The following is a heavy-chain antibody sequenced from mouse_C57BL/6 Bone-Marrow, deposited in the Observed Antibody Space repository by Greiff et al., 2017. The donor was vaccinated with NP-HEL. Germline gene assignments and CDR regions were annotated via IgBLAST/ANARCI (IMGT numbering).Heavy chain of an antibody. CDR3: ARGTTVYYFDY. J-gene: IGHJ2*01. Sequence: EVMLVESGGGLVKPGGSLKLSCAASGFTFCSYTMSWVRQTPEKRLEWVATISGGGGNTYYPDSVKGRFTISRDNAKNTLYLQMSSLRSEDTALYYCARGTTVYYFDYWGQGTTLTVSS. D-gene: IGHD1-1*01. CDR2: ISGGGGNT. V-gene: IGHV5-9*01. CDR1: GFTFCSYT.